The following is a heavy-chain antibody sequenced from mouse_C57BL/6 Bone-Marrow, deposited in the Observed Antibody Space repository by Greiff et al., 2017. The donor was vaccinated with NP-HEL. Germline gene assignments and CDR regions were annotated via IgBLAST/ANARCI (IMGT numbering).Heavy chain of an antibody. D-gene: IGHD1-1*01. CDR2: ISNLAYSI. Sequence: EVHLVESGGGLVQPGGSLKLSCAASGFTFSDYGMAWVRQAPRKGPEWVAFISNLAYSIYYADTVTGRFTISRENAKNTLYLEMSSLRSEDTAMYYCARREDYYGSHYWYFDVWGTGTTVTVSS. CDR3: ARREDYYGSHYWYFDV. J-gene: IGHJ1*03. CDR1: GFTFSDYG. V-gene: IGHV5-15*04.